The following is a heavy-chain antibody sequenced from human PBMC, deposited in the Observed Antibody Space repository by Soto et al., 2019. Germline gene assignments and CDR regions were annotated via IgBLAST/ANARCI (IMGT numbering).Heavy chain of an antibody. CDR1: GGTFSSYT. CDR2: IIPILGIA. V-gene: IGHV1-69*02. Sequence: QVQLVQSGAEVKKPGSSVKVSCKASGGTFSSYTISWVRQAPGQGLEWMGRIIPILGIANYAQKFQGRVTITADKSTSTAYMELSSLRSEDTAVYYCARGRGRGGWLSPTYGMDVWGQGTTVTVSS. J-gene: IGHJ6*02. CDR3: ARGRGRGGWLSPTYGMDV. D-gene: IGHD3-22*01.